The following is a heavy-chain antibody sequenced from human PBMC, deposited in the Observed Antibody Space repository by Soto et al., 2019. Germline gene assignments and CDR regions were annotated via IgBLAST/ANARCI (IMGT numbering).Heavy chain of an antibody. D-gene: IGHD5-18*01. V-gene: IGHV3-23*01. CDR2: ISGSGGTT. J-gene: IGHJ6*02. CDR1: GFTFRSST. Sequence: GGSLRLSCAASGFTFRSSTMTWVRQAPGKGLEWVSSISGSGGTTYYAASVKGRFTISRDNSKNTLYLQMNSLRAEGTAEYYCAKAEYSYGYGFYYGMAVWGQGTTATVSS. CDR3: AKAEYSYGYGFYYGMAV.